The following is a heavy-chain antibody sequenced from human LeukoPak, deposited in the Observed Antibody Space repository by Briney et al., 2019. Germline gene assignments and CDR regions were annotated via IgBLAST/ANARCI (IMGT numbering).Heavy chain of an antibody. CDR1: GYTLTELS. Sequence: ASVTVSFKVSGYTLTELSMHWVRQAPGKGRERMGGFDTEDGEAIYTQKFQGRDTITEDTATDTAYMELSSLRSEDTAVYYCATDGALYDSSGYYHYWGQGTLVTVSS. CDR3: ATDGALYDSSGYYHY. V-gene: IGHV1-24*01. J-gene: IGHJ4*02. CDR2: FDTEDGEA. D-gene: IGHD3-22*01.